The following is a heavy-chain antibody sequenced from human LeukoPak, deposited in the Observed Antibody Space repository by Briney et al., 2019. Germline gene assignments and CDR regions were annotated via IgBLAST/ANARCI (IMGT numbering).Heavy chain of an antibody. CDR2: IWYDGSNK. V-gene: IGHV3-33*01. CDR1: GFTFSRYG. CDR3: ARNLKAVARYDYYGMDV. D-gene: IGHD6-19*01. Sequence: GGSLRLSCAASGFTFSRYGMHWVRHAPGKGLEWVAVIWYDGSNKYYADSVKGRFTISRDNSKNTLYLQMNSLRAEDTAVYYCARNLKAVARYDYYGMDVWGQGTTVTVSS. J-gene: IGHJ6*02.